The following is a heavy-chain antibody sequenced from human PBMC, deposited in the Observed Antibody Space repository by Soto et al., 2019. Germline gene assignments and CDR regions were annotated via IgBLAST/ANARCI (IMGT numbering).Heavy chain of an antibody. V-gene: IGHV3-11*06. CDR1: GFTFSDDY. J-gene: IGHJ4*02. Sequence: PGGSLRLSGAASGFTFSDDYMSWIRQAPGKGLEWVSYIISSSSDTNYADSAKGRFTISRDNAKNSLYLQMNSLRAEDTAVYYCVLPDYGDKTEDYWGQGTLVTVSS. CDR3: VLPDYGDKTEDY. D-gene: IGHD4-17*01. CDR2: IISSSSDT.